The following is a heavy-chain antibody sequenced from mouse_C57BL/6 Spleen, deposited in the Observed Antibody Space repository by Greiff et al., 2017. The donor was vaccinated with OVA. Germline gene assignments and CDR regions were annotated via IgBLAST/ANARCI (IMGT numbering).Heavy chain of an antibody. CDR2: INPGSGGT. D-gene: IGHD2-4*01. CDR1: GYAFTNYL. V-gene: IGHV1-54*01. Sequence: QVQLQQSGAELVRPGTSVKVSCKASGYAFTNYLIEWVKQRPGQGLEWIGVINPGSGGTNYNEKFKGKATLTADKSSSTAYMQLSSLTSEDSAVYFCARDYDYDGWFAYWGQGTLVTVSA. CDR3: ARDYDYDGWFAY. J-gene: IGHJ3*01.